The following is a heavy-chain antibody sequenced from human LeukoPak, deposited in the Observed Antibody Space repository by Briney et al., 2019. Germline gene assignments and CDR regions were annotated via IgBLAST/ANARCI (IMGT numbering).Heavy chain of an antibody. Sequence: GGSLRLSCAASGFTFSSYAMSWVRQAPGKGLEWVSAISGSGGSTYYADSVKGRFTISRDNSKNTLYLQMNSLRAEDTAVYYCAKGPGYYDYVWGSYPYDHFDYWGQGTLVTVSS. V-gene: IGHV3-23*01. CDR1: GFTFSSYA. CDR2: ISGSGGST. J-gene: IGHJ4*02. CDR3: AKGPGYYDYVWGSYPYDHFDY. D-gene: IGHD3-16*01.